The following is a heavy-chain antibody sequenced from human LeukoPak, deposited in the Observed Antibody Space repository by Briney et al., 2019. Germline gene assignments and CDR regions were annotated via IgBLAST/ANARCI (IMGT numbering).Heavy chain of an antibody. CDR3: AKVFYDILTGNDY. J-gene: IGHJ4*02. CDR1: GFTFSDYY. V-gene: IGHV3-23*01. D-gene: IGHD3-9*01. Sequence: GGSLRLSCAASGFTFSDYYMSWVRQAPGKGLEWVSAISGSGGSTYYADSVKGRFTISRDNSKNTLYLQMNSLRAEDTAVYYCAKVFYDILTGNDYWGQGTLVTVSS. CDR2: ISGSGGST.